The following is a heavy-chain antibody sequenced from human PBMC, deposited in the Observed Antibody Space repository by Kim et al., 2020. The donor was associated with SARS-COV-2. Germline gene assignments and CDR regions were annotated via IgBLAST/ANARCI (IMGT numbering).Heavy chain of an antibody. Sequence: SETLSLTCAVSGGSISSGGYSWSWIRQPPGKGLEWIGYIYHSGSTYYNPSLKSRVTISVDRSKNQFSLKLSSVTAADTAVYYCARMAPPGETPDYWGQGTLVTVSS. CDR1: GGSISSGGYS. CDR2: IYHSGST. J-gene: IGHJ4*02. D-gene: IGHD2-21*01. CDR3: ARMAPPGETPDY. V-gene: IGHV4-30-2*01.